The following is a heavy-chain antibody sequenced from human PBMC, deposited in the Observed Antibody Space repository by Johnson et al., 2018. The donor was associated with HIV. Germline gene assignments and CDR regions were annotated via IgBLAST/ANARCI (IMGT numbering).Heavy chain of an antibody. CDR2: IKQDGSET. CDR1: GFTFSSYA. CDR3: ARGFDAFDI. J-gene: IGHJ3*02. V-gene: IGHV3-7*05. Sequence: VQLVESGGGVVQPGKSLRLSCAASGFTFSSYAMHWVRQAPGKGLEWVANIKQDGSETYYVDSVKGRFTISRDNAKNSLYLQMNSLRAEDTAVYYCARGFDAFDIWGQGTMVTVSS.